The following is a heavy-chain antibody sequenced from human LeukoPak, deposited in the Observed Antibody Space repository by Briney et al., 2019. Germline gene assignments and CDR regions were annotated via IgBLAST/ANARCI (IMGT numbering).Heavy chain of an antibody. CDR1: GYTFTSYG. V-gene: IGHV1-18*01. CDR3: ARTYDILTGYSPFDY. D-gene: IGHD3-9*01. Sequence: GASVKVSCKASGYTFTSYGISWVRRAPGQGLEWMGWISAYNGNTNYAQKLQGRVTMTTDTSTSTAYMELRSLRSDDTAVYYCARTYDILTGYSPFDYWGQGTLVTVSS. J-gene: IGHJ4*02. CDR2: ISAYNGNT.